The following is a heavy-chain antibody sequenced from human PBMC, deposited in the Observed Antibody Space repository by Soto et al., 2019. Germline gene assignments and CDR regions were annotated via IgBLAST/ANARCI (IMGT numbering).Heavy chain of an antibody. CDR3: ARRRDSSSWVYYYYMDV. Sequence: NPSETLSLTCAVYGGSFSGYYWSWIRQPPGKGLEWIGEINHSGSTNYNPSLKSRVTISVDTSKNQFSLKLSSVTAADTAVYYCARRRDSSSWVYYYYMDVWGKGTTVTVSS. D-gene: IGHD6-13*01. CDR2: INHSGST. J-gene: IGHJ6*03. CDR1: GGSFSGYY. V-gene: IGHV4-34*01.